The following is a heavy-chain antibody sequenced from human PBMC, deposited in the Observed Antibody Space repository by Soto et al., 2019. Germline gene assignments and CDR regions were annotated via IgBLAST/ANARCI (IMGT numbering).Heavy chain of an antibody. CDR1: GFTFSSYA. Sequence: PGGSLRLSCAASGFTFSSYAMSWVRQAPGKGLEWVSAISGSGGSTYYADSVKGRFTISRDNSKNTLYPQMNSLRAEDTAVYYCAKDHAAARGTFWFDPWGQGTLVTVSS. D-gene: IGHD6-13*01. V-gene: IGHV3-23*01. CDR2: ISGSGGST. J-gene: IGHJ5*02. CDR3: AKDHAAARGTFWFDP.